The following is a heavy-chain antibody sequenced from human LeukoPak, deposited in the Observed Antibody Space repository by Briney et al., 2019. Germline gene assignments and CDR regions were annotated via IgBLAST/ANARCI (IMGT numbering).Heavy chain of an antibody. V-gene: IGHV1-2*02. J-gene: IGHJ4*02. Sequence: ASVKLSCKASGYTFRGNYIHWLRQAPGQGLEWMGWIDANNGDTKSAQKFQGRFTMSRDTSISTAYMDLSSLSPDDAAVYYCALDPSAVTLYFFDYWGQGNLVTVSS. CDR2: IDANNGDT. CDR3: ALDPSAVTLYFFDY. CDR1: GYTFRGNY. D-gene: IGHD4-11*01.